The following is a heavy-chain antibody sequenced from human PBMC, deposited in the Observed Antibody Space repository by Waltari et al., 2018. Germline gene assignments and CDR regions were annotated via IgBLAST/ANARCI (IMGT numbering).Heavy chain of an antibody. D-gene: IGHD6-13*01. J-gene: IGHJ4*02. V-gene: IGHV1-69*06. CDR2: IIPIFGTA. CDR1: GGRFRSCA. Sequence: QVQLVQSGAEVKKPGSSVKVSCKAAGGRFRSCAISWVGQAPGQGLEGMGGIIPIFGTANYAQKFQGRVTITADKSTSTAYMELSSLRSEDTAVYYCARGAIAAAVDYWGQGTLVTVSS. CDR3: ARGAIAAAVDY.